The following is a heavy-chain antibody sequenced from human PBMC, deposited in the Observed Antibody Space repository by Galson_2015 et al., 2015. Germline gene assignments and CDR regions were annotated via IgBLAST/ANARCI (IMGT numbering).Heavy chain of an antibody. CDR1: GYSFTSYW. Sequence: QSGAEVKKPGESLRISCKGSGYSFTSYWISWVRQMPGKGLEWMGRIDPSDSYTNYSPSFQGHVTISADKSISTAYLQWSSLKASDTAMYYCASYGWGTVTMGSDAFDIWGQGTMVTVSS. V-gene: IGHV5-10-1*01. J-gene: IGHJ3*02. CDR3: ASYGWGTVTMGSDAFDI. CDR2: IDPSDSYT. D-gene: IGHD3-16*01.